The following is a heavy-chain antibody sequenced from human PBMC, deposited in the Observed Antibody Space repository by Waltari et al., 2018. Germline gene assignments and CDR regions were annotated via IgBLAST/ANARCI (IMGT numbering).Heavy chain of an antibody. CDR3: ARDDCSSGWPNWYFDL. Sequence: QLQLQESGPGLVKPSETLSLTCTVSGGSISSSSYYWGWIRQPPGKGLEWIGSIYYSGSTDYNPSLKSRVTISVDTSKNQFSLKLSSVTAADTAVYYCARDDCSSGWPNWYFDLWGRGTLVTVSS. CDR1: GGSISSSSYY. V-gene: IGHV4-39*07. D-gene: IGHD6-19*01. J-gene: IGHJ2*01. CDR2: IYYSGST.